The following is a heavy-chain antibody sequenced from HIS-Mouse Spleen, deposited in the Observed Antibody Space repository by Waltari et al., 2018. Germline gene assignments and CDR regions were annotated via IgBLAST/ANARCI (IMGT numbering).Heavy chain of an antibody. CDR2: IFSNDEK. J-gene: IGHJ4*02. Sequence: QVTLKESGPVLVKPTETLTLTCTVSGFSLSNARMGVSWIRQPPGKALEWLAHIFSNDEKSYRTSLKSRLTISKDTSKSQVVLTMTNMDPVDTATYYCARILKATVVTPEGEYYFDYWGQGTLVTGSS. CDR3: ARILKATVVTPEGEYYFDY. V-gene: IGHV2-26*01. D-gene: IGHD4-17*01. CDR1: GFSLSNARMG.